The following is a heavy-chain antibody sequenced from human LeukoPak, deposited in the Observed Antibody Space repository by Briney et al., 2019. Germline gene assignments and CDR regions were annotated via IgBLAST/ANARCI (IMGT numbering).Heavy chain of an antibody. D-gene: IGHD3-10*01. V-gene: IGHV3-33*01. CDR1: GFTFSTYG. J-gene: IGHJ4*02. Sequence: GGSLRLSCAASGFTFSTYGMHWVRQAPGKGLEWVAVIWYDGSNKYYADSVKGRFTISRDNSKNTVYLQMNSLRAEDTAVYHCAREGYYGSGSFLGGLDYWGQGTLVTVSS. CDR3: AREGYYGSGSFLGGLDY. CDR2: IWYDGSNK.